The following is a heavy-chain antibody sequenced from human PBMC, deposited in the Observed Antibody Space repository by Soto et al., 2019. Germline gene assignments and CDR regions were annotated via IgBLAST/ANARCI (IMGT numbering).Heavy chain of an antibody. CDR2: IYPGDSDT. V-gene: IGHV5-51*01. Sequence: PGESLKISCKGSGYSFTSYWIGWVRQMPGKGLEWMGIIYPGDSDTRYSPSFQGQVTISADKSISTAYLQWSSLKASDTAMYYCARGGYCSGGSCYWEDVGAFDIWGQGTMVTVSS. D-gene: IGHD2-15*01. J-gene: IGHJ3*02. CDR3: ARGGYCSGGSCYWEDVGAFDI. CDR1: GYSFTSYW.